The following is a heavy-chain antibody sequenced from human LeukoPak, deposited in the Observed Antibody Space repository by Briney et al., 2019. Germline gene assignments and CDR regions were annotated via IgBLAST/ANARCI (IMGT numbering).Heavy chain of an antibody. CDR1: GGSISSYY. V-gene: IGHV4-59*08. J-gene: IGHJ5*02. Sequence: SETLSFTCTVSGGSISSYYWSWIRQPPGKGLEWIGYIYYSGSTNYNPSLKSRVTISVDTSKNQFSLKLSSVTAADTAVYYCARSQLVWFDPWGQGTLVTVSS. CDR2: IYYSGST. D-gene: IGHD1-1*01. CDR3: ARSQLVWFDP.